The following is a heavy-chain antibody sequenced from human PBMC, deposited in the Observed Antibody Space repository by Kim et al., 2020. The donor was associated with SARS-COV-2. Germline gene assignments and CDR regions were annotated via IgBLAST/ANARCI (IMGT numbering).Heavy chain of an antibody. CDR3: ARDISVLHYVWGSYRN. CDR2: ISSSSSYT. J-gene: IGHJ4*02. D-gene: IGHD3-16*02. Sequence: GGSLRLSCAASGFTFSDYYMSWIRQAPGKGLEWVSYISSSSSYTNYADSVKGRFTISRDNAKNSLYLQMNSLRAEDTAVYYCARDISVLHYVWGSYRNWGQGTLVTVSS. CDR1: GFTFSDYY. V-gene: IGHV3-11*06.